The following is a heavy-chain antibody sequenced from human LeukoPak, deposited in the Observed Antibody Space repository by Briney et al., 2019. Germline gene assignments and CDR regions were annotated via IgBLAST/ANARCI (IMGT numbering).Heavy chain of an antibody. CDR2: IYTCGST. D-gene: IGHD1-26*01. V-gene: IGHV4-4*07. Sequence: PSETLSLTCTVSGGSISSYYWSWIRQPAGKGLEWIGRIYTCGSTNYNPSLKRRVTMSVDTSKNQFSLKLSSVTAADTAVYYCARDHVWESDAFDIWGQGTMVTVSS. CDR1: GGSISSYY. CDR3: ARDHVWESDAFDI. J-gene: IGHJ3*02.